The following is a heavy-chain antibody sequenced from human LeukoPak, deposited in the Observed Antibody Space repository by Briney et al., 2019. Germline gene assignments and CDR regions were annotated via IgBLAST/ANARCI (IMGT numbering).Heavy chain of an antibody. CDR3: AKDLRLGLRYFDWLLSPFDY. J-gene: IGHJ4*02. D-gene: IGHD3-9*01. V-gene: IGHV3-23*01. CDR2: ISGSGDST. CDR1: GITFSSYA. Sequence: GGSLRLSCAASGITFSSYAMSWVRQAPGKGLEWVSSISGSGDSTYYADSVKGRFTISRDNSKNTLYLLMNSLRPEDTAVYYCAKDLRLGLRYFDWLLSPFDYWGQGTLVTVSS.